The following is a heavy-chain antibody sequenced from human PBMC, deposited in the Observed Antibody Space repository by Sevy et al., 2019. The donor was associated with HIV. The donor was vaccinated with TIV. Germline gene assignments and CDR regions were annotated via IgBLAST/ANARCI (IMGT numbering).Heavy chain of an antibody. Sequence: GGSLRLSCTTSGFTFSAYAMHWVRQAPGKGLEWVSIIWSDGAYQYHGDSVKGRFTISRDNSKNTQYLQMNSLRVEDTTVYYCARGGYYYDNAAYYAFDSWGQGTLVTVSS. V-gene: IGHV3-33*01. J-gene: IGHJ4*02. CDR1: GFTFSAYA. CDR3: ARGGYYYDNAAYYAFDS. D-gene: IGHD3-22*01. CDR2: IWSDGAYQ.